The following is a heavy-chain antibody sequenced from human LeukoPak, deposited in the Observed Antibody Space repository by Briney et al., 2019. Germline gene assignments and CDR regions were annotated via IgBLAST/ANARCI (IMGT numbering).Heavy chain of an antibody. CDR2: ISSSGSTI. Sequence: GGSLRLSCAASGFSFSDYSMIWIRQAPGKGLEWVSYISSSGSTIYYADSVKGRFTISRDNAENSLYLQMNSLRAEDTAVYYCARELDGDYEPDSYYYMDVWGKGTTVTVSS. CDR3: ARELDGDYEPDSYYYMDV. CDR1: GFSFSDYS. J-gene: IGHJ6*03. V-gene: IGHV3-11*04. D-gene: IGHD4-17*01.